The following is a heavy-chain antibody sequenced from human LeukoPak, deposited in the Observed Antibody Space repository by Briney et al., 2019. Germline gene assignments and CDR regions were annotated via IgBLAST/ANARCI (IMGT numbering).Heavy chain of an antibody. V-gene: IGHV1-8*01. Sequence: ASVTVSCKASGYTFTSYDINWVRQATGQGLEWMGWMNPNSGNTGYAQKFQGRVTMTRNTSISTAYMELSSLRSEDTAVYYCARAYYYDSSGYYDLFDYWGQGTLVTVSS. J-gene: IGHJ4*02. D-gene: IGHD3-22*01. CDR1: GYTFTSYD. CDR3: ARAYYYDSSGYYDLFDY. CDR2: MNPNSGNT.